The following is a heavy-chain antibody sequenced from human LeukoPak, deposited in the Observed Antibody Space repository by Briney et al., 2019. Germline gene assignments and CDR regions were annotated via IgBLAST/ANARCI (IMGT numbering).Heavy chain of an antibody. D-gene: IGHD3-9*01. CDR1: GFTFNTFN. Sequence: GGSLRLSCAPSGFTFNTFNMTWFRQAPGKGLKWVSSNNSGGDYKYYADSVKGRFTASRDNAKNSLSLQLSSLRVEDTAIYYCARGHYDVLASSYKWTPDYWGQGTLVTVSS. J-gene: IGHJ4*02. CDR3: ARGHYDVLASSYKWTPDY. CDR2: NNSGGDYK. V-gene: IGHV3-21*01.